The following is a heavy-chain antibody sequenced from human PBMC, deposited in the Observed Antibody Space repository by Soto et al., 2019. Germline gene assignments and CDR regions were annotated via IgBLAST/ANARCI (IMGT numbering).Heavy chain of an antibody. CDR1: GFILSDCA. CDR2: ISSSSSVI. D-gene: IGHD7-27*01. J-gene: IGHJ6*03. CDR3: ARDLSWGSNWYYYMDV. Sequence: EVRLVESGGGLVQPGGSLRLSCATSGFILSDCAMNWVRQAPGKGLEWVSYISSSSSVIDYADSVKGRFTVSRDNARNSLSLQMNSQRAEDTAVYYCARDLSWGSNWYYYMDVWGKGTTVTVSS. V-gene: IGHV3-48*01.